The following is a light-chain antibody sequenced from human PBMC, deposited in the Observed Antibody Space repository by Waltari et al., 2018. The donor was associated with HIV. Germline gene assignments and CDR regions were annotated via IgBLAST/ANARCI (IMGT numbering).Light chain of an antibody. CDR2: EVN. CDR3: NSYGGNINFT. Sequence: QSALTQPPSASGSPGQSVTISCTGISSDPAVYNYVSWYQQHPGKAPKLIIYEVNKRPSGVPDRFSGSKSGNTASLTVSGLQAEDDAEYYCNSYGGNINFTFGGGTKLTVL. V-gene: IGLV2-8*01. CDR1: SSDPAVYNY. J-gene: IGLJ2*01.